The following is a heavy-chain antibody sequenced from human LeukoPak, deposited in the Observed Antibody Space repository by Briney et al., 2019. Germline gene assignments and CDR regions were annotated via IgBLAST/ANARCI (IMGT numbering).Heavy chain of an antibody. J-gene: IGHJ4*02. Sequence: GGSLRLSCAASGFTFSSYAMHWVRQAPGKGLEWVAVISYDGSNKYYADSVKGRFTISRDNSKNTLYLQMNSLRAEDTAVYYCARMGYGDYEPGYYFDYWGQGTLSPSPQ. CDR2: ISYDGSNK. D-gene: IGHD4-17*01. CDR3: ARMGYGDYEPGYYFDY. CDR1: GFTFSSYA. V-gene: IGHV3-30-3*01.